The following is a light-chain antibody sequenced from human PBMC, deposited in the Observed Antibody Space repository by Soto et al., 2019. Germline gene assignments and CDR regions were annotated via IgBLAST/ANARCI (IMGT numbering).Light chain of an antibody. CDR3: SSYTSSRTLV. Sequence: QSALTQPASVSGSPGQSITISCTGTSSDVGGYNYVSWYQQHTGKAPKLMIYEVSYRPSGVSNRFSGSKSGNTASLTISGLQAEDEADYHCSSYTSSRTLVFGGGTKLTVL. J-gene: IGLJ2*01. CDR1: SSDVGGYNY. V-gene: IGLV2-14*01. CDR2: EVS.